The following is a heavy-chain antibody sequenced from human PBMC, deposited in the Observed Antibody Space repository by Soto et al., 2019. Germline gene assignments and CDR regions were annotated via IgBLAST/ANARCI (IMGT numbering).Heavy chain of an antibody. V-gene: IGHV3-9*01. CDR1: GFSFDGYA. CDR2: ISWNSGNI. D-gene: IGHD6-6*01. J-gene: IGHJ5*01. Sequence: SLRLSCAASGFSFDGYAMNWVRQPPGKGLEWVSGISWNSGNIDYADSVKGRFTISRDNAKNSLYLQMSSLRAEETALYYCVKASQYSSSQGRPATSGHGTIVTVSS. CDR3: VKASQYSSSQGRPAT.